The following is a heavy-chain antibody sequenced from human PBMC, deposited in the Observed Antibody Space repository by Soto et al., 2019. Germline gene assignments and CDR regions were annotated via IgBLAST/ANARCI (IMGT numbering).Heavy chain of an antibody. CDR3: ARGNKADGIYWFDP. CDR1: GGSISSGGYY. CDR2: IYYSGST. J-gene: IGHJ5*02. Sequence: KPSETLSLTCTVSGGSISSGGYYWSWIRQHPGKGLEWIGYIYYSGSTYYNPSLKSRVTISVDTSKNQFSLKLSSVTAADTAVYYCARGNKADGIYWFDPWGQGTLVTVSS. V-gene: IGHV4-31*03. D-gene: IGHD6-13*01.